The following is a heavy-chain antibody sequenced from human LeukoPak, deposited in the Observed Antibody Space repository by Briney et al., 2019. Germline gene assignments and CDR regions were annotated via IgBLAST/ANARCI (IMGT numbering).Heavy chain of an antibody. CDR3: AKCVLGYCSGGSRYYFDY. CDR1: GFTFSSYA. Sequence: PGGSLRLSCAASGFTFSSYAMSWARQAPGKGLEWVSAISGSGGSTYYADSVKGRFTISRDNSKNTLYLQMNSLRAEDTAVYYCAKCVLGYCSGGSRYYFDYWGQGTLVTVSS. V-gene: IGHV3-23*01. D-gene: IGHD2-15*01. CDR2: ISGSGGST. J-gene: IGHJ4*02.